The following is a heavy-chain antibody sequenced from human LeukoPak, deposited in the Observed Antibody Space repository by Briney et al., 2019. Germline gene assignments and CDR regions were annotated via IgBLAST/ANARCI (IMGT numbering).Heavy chain of an antibody. CDR2: IYYSGST. J-gene: IGHJ4*02. CDR1: GGSISSSSYD. V-gene: IGHV4-39*01. CDR3: ARAYQLLSQFDY. Sequence: SETLSLTCTVSGGSISSSSYDWGWIRQPPGKGLEWIGSIYYSGSTYYNPSLKSRVTISVDTSKNQFSLKLSSVTAADTAVYYCARAYQLLSQFDYWGQGTLVTVSS. D-gene: IGHD2-2*01.